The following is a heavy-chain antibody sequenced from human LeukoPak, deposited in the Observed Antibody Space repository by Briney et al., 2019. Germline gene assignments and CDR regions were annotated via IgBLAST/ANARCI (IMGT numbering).Heavy chain of an antibody. J-gene: IGHJ4*02. CDR3: AREVPCSSTSCPLDY. V-gene: IGHV4-34*01. Sequence: SETLSLTCAVYGVSFSGYYWSWIRQPPGKGLEWIGEINHSGSTNYNPSLKSRVTISVDTSKNQFSLKLSSVTAADTAVYYCAREVPCSSTSCPLDYWGQGTLVTVSS. CDR2: INHSGST. D-gene: IGHD2-2*01. CDR1: GVSFSGYY.